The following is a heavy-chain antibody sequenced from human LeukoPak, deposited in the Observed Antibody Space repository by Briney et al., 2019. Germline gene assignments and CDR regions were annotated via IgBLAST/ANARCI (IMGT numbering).Heavy chain of an antibody. V-gene: IGHV3-21*01. J-gene: IGHJ3*02. CDR3: AKGYYDSSVLDAFDI. D-gene: IGHD3-22*01. CDR1: GFTFSSHS. CDR2: ISSSSSYI. Sequence: GGSLRLSCAASGFTFSSHSMNWVRQAPGKGLEWVSSISSSSSYIYYADSVKGRFTISRDNAKNSLYLQMNSLRAEDTAVYYCAKGYYDSSVLDAFDIWGQGTMVTVSS.